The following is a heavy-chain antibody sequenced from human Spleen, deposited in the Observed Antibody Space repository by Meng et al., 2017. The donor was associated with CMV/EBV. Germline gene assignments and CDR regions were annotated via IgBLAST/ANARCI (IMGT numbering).Heavy chain of an antibody. D-gene: IGHD1-7*01. V-gene: IGHV3-23*01. CDR1: GFTFSSYA. J-gene: IGHJ6*02. Sequence: GGSLRLSCAASGFTFSSYAMSWVRQAPGKGLEWVSAISGSGGSTYYADSVKGRFTISRDNSKNTLYLQMNSLRAEDTAVYYCAKALELRKPPYYYYYGMDVWGQGTTVTVSS. CDR2: ISGSGGST. CDR3: AKALELRKPPYYYYYGMDV.